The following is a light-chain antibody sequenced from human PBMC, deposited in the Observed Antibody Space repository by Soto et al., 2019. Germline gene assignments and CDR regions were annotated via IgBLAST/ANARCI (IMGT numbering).Light chain of an antibody. Sequence: DIQMTQSPSSLSASVGDRVTITCRASQSISTYLNWYQQKPGKAPNLLIYAASSLPSGVPSRFXGSGSGTDFTLTISSLQPEDFGTYYCQQSYSTPSITFGQGTRLEIK. V-gene: IGKV1-39*01. CDR2: AAS. CDR1: QSISTY. CDR3: QQSYSTPSIT. J-gene: IGKJ5*01.